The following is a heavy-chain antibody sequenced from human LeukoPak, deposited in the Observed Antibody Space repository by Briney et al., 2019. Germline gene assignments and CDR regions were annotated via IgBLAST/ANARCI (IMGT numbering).Heavy chain of an antibody. Sequence: ASVKVSCKASGYTFTGYYMHWVRQAPGQGLEWMGWINPNSGGTNYAQKFRGRVTMTRDTSISTAYMELSRLRSDDTAVYYCARVPYCSGGSCYRSPFDYWGQGTLVTVSS. V-gene: IGHV1-2*02. CDR1: GYTFTGYY. CDR2: INPNSGGT. D-gene: IGHD2-15*01. CDR3: ARVPYCSGGSCYRSPFDY. J-gene: IGHJ4*02.